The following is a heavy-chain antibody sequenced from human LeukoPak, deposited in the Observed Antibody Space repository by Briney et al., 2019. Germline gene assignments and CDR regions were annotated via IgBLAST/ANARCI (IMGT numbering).Heavy chain of an antibody. V-gene: IGHV4-4*07. D-gene: IGHD3-22*01. J-gene: IGHJ4*02. CDR1: GGSISSYY. CDR3: ARAYYYDSSGYYFDY. Sequence: PSETLSLTCTVSGGSISSYYWSWIRQPAGKGLEWIGRIYTSGSTNYNPSLKSRVTISVATSKNQFSLKLSSVTAADTAVYHCARAYYYDSSGYYFDYWGQGTLVTVSS. CDR2: IYTSGST.